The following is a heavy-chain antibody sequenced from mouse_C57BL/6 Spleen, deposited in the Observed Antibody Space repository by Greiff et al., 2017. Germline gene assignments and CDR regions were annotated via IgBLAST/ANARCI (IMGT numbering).Heavy chain of an antibody. Sequence: EVKLQESGPELVKPGASVKISCKASGYSFTDYNMNWVKQSNGKSLEWIGVINPNYGTTSYNQKFKGKATLTVDQSSSTAYMQLNSLTSEDSAVYYCAREVTTVVAPFAYWGQGTLVTVSA. D-gene: IGHD1-1*01. CDR2: INPNYGTT. V-gene: IGHV1-39*01. J-gene: IGHJ3*01. CDR1: GYSFTDYN. CDR3: AREVTTVVAPFAY.